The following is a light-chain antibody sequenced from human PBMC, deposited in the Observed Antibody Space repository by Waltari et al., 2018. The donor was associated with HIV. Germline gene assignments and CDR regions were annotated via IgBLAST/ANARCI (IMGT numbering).Light chain of an antibody. CDR2: DDD. J-gene: IGLJ1*01. CDR1: ILGSKS. CDR3: QVWDSGSGHHV. V-gene: IGLV3-21*02. Sequence: SYVLTQPPSVSVAPGQTARLTCAGHILGSKSDNGYQQGPGQAPVPVVDDDDDRPSGIPERISGSTSGNTATLTIRRVEAGDEADYYCQVWDSGSGHHVFGGGTKVTVL.